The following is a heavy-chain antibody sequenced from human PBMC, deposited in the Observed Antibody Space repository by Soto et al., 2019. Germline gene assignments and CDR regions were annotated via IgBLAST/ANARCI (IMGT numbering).Heavy chain of an antibody. J-gene: IGHJ3*02. CDR1: GGTFSSYP. Sequence: QVQLVQSGAEVKKPWSSVKVSCKASGGTFSSYPISWVRQAPGQGLEWMGRIIPILGIANYAQKFQGRVTITADKSTSTAYMELSSLRSEDTAVYYCARGYGDYFRDAFDIWGQGTMVTVSS. CDR2: IIPILGIA. D-gene: IGHD4-17*01. CDR3: ARGYGDYFRDAFDI. V-gene: IGHV1-69*02.